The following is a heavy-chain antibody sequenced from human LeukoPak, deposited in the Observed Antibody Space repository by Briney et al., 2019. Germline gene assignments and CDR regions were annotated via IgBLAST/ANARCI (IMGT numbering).Heavy chain of an antibody. J-gene: IGHJ4*02. Sequence: GGSLRLSCAASGFTFSSYAMSWVRQAPGKGLEWLSIICGDGGCTYYTDSVKGRFTISRDNSKNTLYLQMNSLRAEDTAIYYCPKATRDSSGYSHYFDYWGRGTLVSVSS. CDR2: ICGDGGCT. D-gene: IGHD3-22*01. CDR3: PKATRDSSGYSHYFDY. CDR1: GFTFSSYA. V-gene: IGHV3-23*01.